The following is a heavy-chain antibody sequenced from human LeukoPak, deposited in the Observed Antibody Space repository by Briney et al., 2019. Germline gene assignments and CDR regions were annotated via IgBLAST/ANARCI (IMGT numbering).Heavy chain of an antibody. J-gene: IGHJ4*02. CDR3: ARHLRDLERRPRGYYFDY. D-gene: IGHD1-1*01. Sequence: SSETLSLTCTVSGGSISSSSYYWGWIRQPPGKGLEWIGSIYYSGSTYYNPSLKSRVTISVDTSKNQFSLKLSSVTAADTAVYYCARHLRDLERRPRGYYFDYWGQGTLVTVSS. V-gene: IGHV4-39*01. CDR1: GGSISSSSYY. CDR2: IYYSGST.